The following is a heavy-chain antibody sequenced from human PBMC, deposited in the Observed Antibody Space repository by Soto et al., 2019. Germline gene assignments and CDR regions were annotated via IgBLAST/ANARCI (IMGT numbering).Heavy chain of an antibody. V-gene: IGHV3-7*01. J-gene: IGHJ6*02. CDR2: IKQGGSEK. CDR3: PRIASAGRGSDI. CDR1: GFTFSSYW. Sequence: EVQLVESGGGLVQPGGSLRLSCAASGFTFSSYWMSWVRQAPVKGVAWVGNIKQGGSEKKYVDFVKGRVTIARHNAKNSPYVQMNSLRAECPAVYYCPRIASAGRGSDIWGQGTTVAVSS. D-gene: IGHD6-13*01.